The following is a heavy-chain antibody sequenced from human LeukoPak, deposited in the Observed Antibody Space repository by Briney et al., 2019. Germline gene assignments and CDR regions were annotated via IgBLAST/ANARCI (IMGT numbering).Heavy chain of an antibody. J-gene: IGHJ2*01. CDR2: IYYSGST. V-gene: IGHV4-59*01. Sequence: SETLSLTCTVSGGSISSYYWSWIRQPPGKGLEWIGYIYYSGSTNYNSSLKSRVTISVDTSKNQFSLKLSSVTAADTAVYYCAGKYSPTWYFDLWGRGTLVTVSS. D-gene: IGHD1-1*01. CDR3: AGKYSPTWYFDL. CDR1: GGSISSYY.